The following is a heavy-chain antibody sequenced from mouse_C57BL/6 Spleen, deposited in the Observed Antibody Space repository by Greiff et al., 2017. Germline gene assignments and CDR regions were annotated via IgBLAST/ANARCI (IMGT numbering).Heavy chain of an antibody. V-gene: IGHV10-1*01. CDR2: IRSKSNNYAT. D-gene: IGHD1-1*01. CDR3: VRQTYGSSPWYFDV. CDR1: GFSFNTYA. Sequence: EAGGGLVQPKGSLKLSCAASGFSFNTYAMNWVRQAPGKGLEWVARIRSKSNNYATYYADSVKDRFTISRDDSESMLYLQMNNLKTEDTAMYYCVRQTYGSSPWYFDVWGTGTTVTVSS. J-gene: IGHJ1*03.